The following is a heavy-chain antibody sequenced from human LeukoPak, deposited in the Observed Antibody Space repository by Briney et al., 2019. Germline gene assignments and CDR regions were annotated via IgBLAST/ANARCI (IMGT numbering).Heavy chain of an antibody. V-gene: IGHV3-7*01. CDR3: ARDLRTDSSFSPFDY. CDR2: INQDVSEI. CDR1: GFTLSSYW. J-gene: IGHJ4*02. Sequence: GGSLRLSCAASGFTLSSYWMSWVRQAPGKGLEWVANINQDVSEINYVDSVKGRFTISRDNGKNSLYLQMNSLRAEDAAVYYCARDLRTDSSFSPFDYWGQGTLVTVSS. D-gene: IGHD3/OR15-3a*01.